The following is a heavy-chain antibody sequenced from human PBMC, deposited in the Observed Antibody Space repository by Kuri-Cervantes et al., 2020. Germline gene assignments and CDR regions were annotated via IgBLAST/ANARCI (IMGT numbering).Heavy chain of an antibody. CDR2: INPNSGGT. CDR3: ARDTVTTFSDAFDI. V-gene: IGHV1-2*02. D-gene: IGHD4-17*01. J-gene: IGHJ3*02. Sequence: ASVKVSCKASGYIFTSYGISWVRQAPGQGLEWMGWINPNSGGTNYAQKFRGRVTLTRDTSITTAFMELTSLSSDDTAVYYCARDTVTTFSDAFDIWGQGTVVTVSS. CDR1: GYIFTSYG.